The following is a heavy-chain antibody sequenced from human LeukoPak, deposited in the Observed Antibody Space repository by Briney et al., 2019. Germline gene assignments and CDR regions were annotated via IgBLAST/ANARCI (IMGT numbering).Heavy chain of an antibody. CDR3: ARIRESLGLGAFYI. V-gene: IGHV3-74*03. J-gene: IGHJ3*02. CDR1: GFSFSNYW. CDR2: INSDGSTT. D-gene: IGHD7-27*01. Sequence: GGSLRLSCAASGFSFSNYWMCWVRQAPGKGLVCVSRINSDGSTTTYADSVKGRFTISRDNAKNTLYLQMNSLRAEDSALYYCARIRESLGLGAFYIWGQGTMVTVSS.